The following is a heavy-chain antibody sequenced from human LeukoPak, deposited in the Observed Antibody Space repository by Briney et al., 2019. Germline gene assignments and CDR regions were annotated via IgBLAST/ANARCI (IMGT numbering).Heavy chain of an antibody. D-gene: IGHD2-21*01. CDR1: GFTFSSYA. CDR2: ISGSGSST. V-gene: IGHV3-23*01. Sequence: GGSLRLSCAASGFTFSSYAMSWVRQAPGKGLEWVSAISGSGSSTYYAASVKGRFTISRDNSKNTLYLQMNSLRAEDTAVYYCAKVLRVVVPLGMDVWGQGTTATVSS. J-gene: IGHJ6*02. CDR3: AKVLRVVVPLGMDV.